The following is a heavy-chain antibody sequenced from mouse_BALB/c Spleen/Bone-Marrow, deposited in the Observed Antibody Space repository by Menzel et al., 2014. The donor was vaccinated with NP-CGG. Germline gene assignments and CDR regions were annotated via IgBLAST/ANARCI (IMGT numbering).Heavy chain of an antibody. CDR1: GYTFTSYW. V-gene: IGHV1-69*02. Sequence: QVQLQQSGAELVKPGASVKLSCKASGYTFTSYWMHWVKQRPGQGLEWIGEIDPSDSYTNYNQKFKGKATLTVDKSSSTAYMQLSSLTSEDSAVYYCATARATSYAMDHWGQGTSVTVSS. CDR2: IDPSDSYT. J-gene: IGHJ4*01. D-gene: IGHD3-1*01. CDR3: ATARATSYAMDH.